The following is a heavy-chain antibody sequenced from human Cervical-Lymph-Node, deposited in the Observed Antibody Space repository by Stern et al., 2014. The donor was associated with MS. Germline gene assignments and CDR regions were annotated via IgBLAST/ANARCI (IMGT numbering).Heavy chain of an antibody. J-gene: IGHJ4*02. CDR1: GFVFRRYA. V-gene: IGHV3-30*04. Sequence: VQLVQSGGGVVQPGRSLRLSCAASGFVFRRYALHWVRQAPGKGLEWVALISYDGRDKYYTDSVKVRFTVSRDNSNNTVDLEMNSLRIEDTAVYYCAKGGSGSYLDWGQGSLVTVSS. CDR2: ISYDGRDK. D-gene: IGHD1-26*01. CDR3: AKGGSGSYLD.